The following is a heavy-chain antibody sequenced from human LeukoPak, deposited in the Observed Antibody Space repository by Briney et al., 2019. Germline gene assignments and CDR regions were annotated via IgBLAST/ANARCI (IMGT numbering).Heavy chain of an antibody. CDR1: GYSISSGYY. CDR2: IYHSGST. Sequence: PSETLSLTCTVFGYSISSGYYWGWIRQPPGKGLEWIGSIYHSGSTYYNPSLKSRVTISVDTSKNQFSLKLSSVTAADTAVYYCWGYDRWGMDVWGKGTTVTISS. V-gene: IGHV4-38-2*02. J-gene: IGHJ6*03. CDR3: WGYDRWGMDV. D-gene: IGHD2-15*01.